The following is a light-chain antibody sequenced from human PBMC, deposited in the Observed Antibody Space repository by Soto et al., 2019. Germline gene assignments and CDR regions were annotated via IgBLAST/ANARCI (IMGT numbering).Light chain of an antibody. CDR1: RSNIGSNT. J-gene: IGLJ3*02. V-gene: IGLV1-44*01. CDR3: TSYVGNDIWV. Sequence: QSVLTQPPSASGTPGQRVTISCSGSRSNIGSNTVNWYQQLPGTAPKLLIYSNNQRPSGVPDRFSGSKSGNTASLTVSGLQAEDEADYYCTSYVGNDIWVFGGGTKLTVL. CDR2: SNN.